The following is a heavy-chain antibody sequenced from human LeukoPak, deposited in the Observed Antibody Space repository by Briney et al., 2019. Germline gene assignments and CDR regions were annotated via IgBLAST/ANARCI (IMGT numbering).Heavy chain of an antibody. CDR2: IYSGGGGT. V-gene: IGHV3-66*01. CDR1: GFTVSSNY. CDR3: VRGADGSYPKKSCFDY. D-gene: IGHD1-26*01. J-gene: IGHJ4*02. Sequence: GGSLRLSCAASGFTVSSNYMSWVRQAPGKGLEWVSVIYSGGGGTYYADSVKGIFSISRDNSKNTVYLKMNSLRAEDTAVYYCVRGADGSYPKKSCFDYWGQGSLVTVSS.